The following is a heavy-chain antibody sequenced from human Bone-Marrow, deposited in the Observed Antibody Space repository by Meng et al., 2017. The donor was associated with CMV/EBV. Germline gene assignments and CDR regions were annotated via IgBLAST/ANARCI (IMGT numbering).Heavy chain of an antibody. CDR3: ARDSVHYDFWSGYSTGWFDP. CDR2: ISSSSSYI. CDR1: GFTFSSYS. Sequence: GESLKISCAASGFTFSSYSMNWVRQAPGKGLEWVSSISSSSSYIYYADSVKGRFTISRDNAKNTLYLQMNSLRAEDTAVYYCARDSVHYDFWSGYSTGWFDPWGQGTLVTVSS. D-gene: IGHD3-3*01. V-gene: IGHV3-21*01. J-gene: IGHJ5*02.